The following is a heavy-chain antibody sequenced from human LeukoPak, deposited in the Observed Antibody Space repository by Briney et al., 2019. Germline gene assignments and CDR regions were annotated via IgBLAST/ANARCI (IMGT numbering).Heavy chain of an antibody. Sequence: GASVKVSCKASGYTFTGYYMHWVRQARGQGLEWMGWINPNSGGTNYAQKFQGRVTMTRDTSISTAYMELSRLRSDDTAVYYCARDDYYDFWSGSRANNWFDPWGQGTLVTVSS. CDR1: GYTFTGYY. CDR3: ARDDYYDFWSGSRANNWFDP. V-gene: IGHV1-2*02. D-gene: IGHD3-3*01. CDR2: INPNSGGT. J-gene: IGHJ5*02.